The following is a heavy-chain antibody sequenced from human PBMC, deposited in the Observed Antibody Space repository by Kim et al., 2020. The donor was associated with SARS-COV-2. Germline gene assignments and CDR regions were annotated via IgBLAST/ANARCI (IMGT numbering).Heavy chain of an antibody. CDR1: GGSISSGGYY. J-gene: IGHJ5*02. D-gene: IGHD6-13*01. CDR2: IYYSGST. Sequence: SETLSLTCTVSGGSISSGGYYWSWIRQHPGKGLEWIGYIYYSGSTYYNPSLKSRVTISVDTSKNQFSLKLSSVTAADTAVYYCARDIMRNFSSWRGGGFDPWGQGTLVTVSS. V-gene: IGHV4-31*03. CDR3: ARDIMRNFSSWRGGGFDP.